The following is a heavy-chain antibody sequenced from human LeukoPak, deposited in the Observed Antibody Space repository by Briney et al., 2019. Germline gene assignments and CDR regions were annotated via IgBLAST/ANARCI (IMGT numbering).Heavy chain of an antibody. CDR3: ARDGERSGWYPFFDY. Sequence: GGSLRLSCAASGFTFSSYSMNWVRQAPGKGLEWVSSISSSSSYIYYADSVKGRFTFSRDNAKNSLYLQMNSLRAEDTAVYYCARDGERSGWYPFFDYWGQGTLVTVSS. D-gene: IGHD6-19*01. J-gene: IGHJ4*02. V-gene: IGHV3-21*01. CDR1: GFTFSSYS. CDR2: ISSSSSYI.